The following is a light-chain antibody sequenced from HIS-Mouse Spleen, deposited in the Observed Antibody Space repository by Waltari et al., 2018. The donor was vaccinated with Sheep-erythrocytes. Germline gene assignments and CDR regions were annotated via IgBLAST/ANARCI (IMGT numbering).Light chain of an antibody. Sequence: QSVLTQPPSASGTPGQRVTISCSGSSSNIGSNYGYWYQQLPGTAPKLLIYRNNQRPSGVSNRFSGSKSGNTASLTISGLQAEDEADYYCSSYTSSSTPVVFGGGTKLTVL. CDR1: SSNIGSNY. CDR2: RNN. V-gene: IGLV1-47*01. CDR3: SSYTSSSTPVV. J-gene: IGLJ2*01.